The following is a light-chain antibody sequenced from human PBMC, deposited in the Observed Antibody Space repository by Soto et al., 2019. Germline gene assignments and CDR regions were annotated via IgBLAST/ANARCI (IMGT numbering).Light chain of an antibody. V-gene: IGKV1-5*03. CDR1: QSITSC. Sequence: DIQMTHSPSTLSASVGDRVTITCRASQSITSCLAWYQQKPGKASKLLIYKASRLESGVPSRFSGSGSGTEFSLTISRLQLDDLATYYCQQYNDSSRTFGQGTKVDIK. J-gene: IGKJ1*01. CDR3: QQYNDSSRT. CDR2: KAS.